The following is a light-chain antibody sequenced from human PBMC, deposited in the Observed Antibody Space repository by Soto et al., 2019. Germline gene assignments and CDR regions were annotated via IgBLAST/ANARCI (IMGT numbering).Light chain of an antibody. J-gene: IGKJ1*01. Sequence: EILLTQSPGTLSLSPGERATLSCRASQSISSSYLSWYQLKPGQAPRLLIYCASSRPTGIPDRFSGSGSGTDFTLTISRLEPEDFAVYYCQQYGYSFRAFGQGTKV. V-gene: IGKV3-20*01. CDR2: CAS. CDR3: QQYGYSFRA. CDR1: QSISSSY.